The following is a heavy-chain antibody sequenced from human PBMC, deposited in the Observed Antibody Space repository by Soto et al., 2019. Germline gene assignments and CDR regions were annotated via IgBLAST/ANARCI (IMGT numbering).Heavy chain of an antibody. J-gene: IGHJ1*01. Sequence: GGSLRLSCAGSGFTLSYHYIDWVRQAPGKGLEWVVRSRDKPQGYSTAYAASVKGRFTTSRDDSKDIAYLHMTSLQTDDTGVYFCTTWSPPDDPLNSGGQGTVVTVSS. CDR2: SRDKPQGYST. D-gene: IGHD1-1*01. CDR3: TTWSPPDDPLNS. V-gene: IGHV3-72*01. CDR1: GFTLSYHY.